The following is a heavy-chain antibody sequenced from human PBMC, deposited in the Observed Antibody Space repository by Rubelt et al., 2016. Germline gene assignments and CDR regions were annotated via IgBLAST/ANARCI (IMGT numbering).Heavy chain of an antibody. J-gene: IGHJ4*02. CDR3: ANGMTPDY. V-gene: IGHV3-53*01. CDR1: GFSVSDNY. CDR2: IFSDGST. Sequence: EVQLVESGGGLIQRGGSLRLSCAASGFSVSDNYMSWVRQSPGKGLEWVSLIFSDGSTYYADSVRGRFTISRDNSKNTLYLQMNSLRAEDTAVYYCANGMTPDYWGQGTLVTVSS. D-gene: IGHD2-15*01.